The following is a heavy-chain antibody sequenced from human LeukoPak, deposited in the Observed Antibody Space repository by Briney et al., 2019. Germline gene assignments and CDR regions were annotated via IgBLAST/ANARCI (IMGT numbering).Heavy chain of an antibody. V-gene: IGHV1-24*01. D-gene: IGHD7-27*01. J-gene: IGHJ4*02. Sequence: ASVRVSCKVSGSTLTEFSIHWVRQAPGKGLEWMGGFVPEDDETIYAQSFQGRVTMTEDTSTDTAYMELSSLRSEDTAMYYCATIAPGDLFDSWGQGTLVTVSS. CDR2: FVPEDDET. CDR1: GSTLTEFS. CDR3: ATIAPGDLFDS.